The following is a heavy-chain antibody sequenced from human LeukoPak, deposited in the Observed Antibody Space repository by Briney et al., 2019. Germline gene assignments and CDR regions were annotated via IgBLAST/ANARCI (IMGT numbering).Heavy chain of an antibody. CDR2: FYHGGSA. Sequence: SETLSLTCTVSGYSISTGYYWDWIRQPPGKGLEWIGTFYHGGSAFYNPSLKSRVTISVDKSKNQFSLKLSSVTAADTAVYSCARKNIPSPRIRYSSDWNGRAFDYWGQGTLVTVSS. V-gene: IGHV4-38-2*02. D-gene: IGHD6-25*01. CDR3: ARKNIPSPRIRYSSDWNGRAFDY. J-gene: IGHJ4*02. CDR1: GYSISTGYY.